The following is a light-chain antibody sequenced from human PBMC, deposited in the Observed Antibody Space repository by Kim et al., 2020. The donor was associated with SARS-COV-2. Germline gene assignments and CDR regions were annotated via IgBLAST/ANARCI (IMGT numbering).Light chain of an antibody. Sequence: EIVMTQSPATLSVSPGERATLSCRASQSVNNYLALYQQKPGQAPRLLIYLASVRATGTPDRFSGSGSGTEFTLTISSLQSEDLAVYYCQHYDSWMYDFGQGTKLEI. V-gene: IGKV3-15*01. CDR3: QHYDSWMYD. J-gene: IGKJ2*01. CDR2: LAS. CDR1: QSVNNY.